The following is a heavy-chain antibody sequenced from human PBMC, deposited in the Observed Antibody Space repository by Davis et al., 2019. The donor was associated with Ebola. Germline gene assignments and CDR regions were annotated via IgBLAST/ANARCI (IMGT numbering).Heavy chain of an antibody. Sequence: GGSLRLSCAASGFTFSGFGIHWVRQAPGKGLEWVALMSYDGINKYYADSVEGRFTISRDNSKDTLYLQMNSLRAEDTAVYYCAKVGGSGTYWGQGILVTVSS. J-gene: IGHJ4*02. CDR2: MSYDGINK. D-gene: IGHD3-10*01. CDR1: GFTFSGFG. V-gene: IGHV3-30*18. CDR3: AKVGGSGTY.